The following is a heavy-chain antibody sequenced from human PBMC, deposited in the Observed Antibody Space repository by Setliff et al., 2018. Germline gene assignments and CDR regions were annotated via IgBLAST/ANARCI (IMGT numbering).Heavy chain of an antibody. Sequence: ASETLSLTCAAYGGTFSDYYWTWIRQPPGKGLEWVGEINHSGSTKYNPSLKSRVTISVDTSKDQFSLKVISVTAADTAVYYCARGRNVAARLLDSWGQGTLVTVSS. J-gene: IGHJ4*02. CDR1: GGTFSDYY. CDR3: ARGRNVAARLLDS. D-gene: IGHD6-6*01. CDR2: INHSGST. V-gene: IGHV4-34*01.